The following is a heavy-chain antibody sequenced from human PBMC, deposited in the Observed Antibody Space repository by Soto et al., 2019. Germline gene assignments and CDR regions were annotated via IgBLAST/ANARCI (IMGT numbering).Heavy chain of an antibody. Sequence: WESVCRSGTVAGGSMGRYDLSGIGQPPVKVLEWIGNIYYRGSTNYNRSLKGLVTISVDTSKNQFSLKLSSVTAPDTAVYYCASGGGHYAFWSGYYPNWSEPWGQGTLVTVSS. J-gene: IGHJ5*02. D-gene: IGHD3-3*01. CDR3: ASGGGHYAFWSGYYPNWSEP. CDR2: IYYRGST. V-gene: IGHV4-59*01. CDR1: GGSMGRYD.